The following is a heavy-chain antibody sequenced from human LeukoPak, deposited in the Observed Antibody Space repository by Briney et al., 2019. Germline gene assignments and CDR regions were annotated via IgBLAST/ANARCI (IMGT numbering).Heavy chain of an antibody. Sequence: GGSLRLSCAASGFNVSKNYMSWVRQAPGKGLEWVSVIYSAGTTYYADSVRSRFTISREKSKNTLHLQMNSLRAEDTAVYFCVRDLAPLLWFGEPREVWGKGTTVTVSS. J-gene: IGHJ6*04. CDR3: VRDLAPLLWFGEPREV. CDR2: IYSAGTT. CDR1: GFNVSKNY. D-gene: IGHD3-10*01. V-gene: IGHV3-53*01.